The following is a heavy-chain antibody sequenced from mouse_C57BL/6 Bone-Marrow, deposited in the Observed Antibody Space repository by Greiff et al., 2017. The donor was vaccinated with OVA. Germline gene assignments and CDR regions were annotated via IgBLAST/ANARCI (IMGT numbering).Heavy chain of an antibody. CDR3: ARAPITTVVPLYFDY. CDR1: GFTFSDYY. D-gene: IGHD1-1*01. J-gene: IGHJ2*01. V-gene: IGHV5-16*01. Sequence: EVKLMESEGGLVQPGSSMKLSCTASGFTFSDYYMAWVRQVPEKGLEWVANINSDGSSTYYLDSLKSRFIISRDNAKNILYLQMSSLKSEDTSTYYCARAPITTVVPLYFDYWGQGTTLTVSS. CDR2: INSDGSST.